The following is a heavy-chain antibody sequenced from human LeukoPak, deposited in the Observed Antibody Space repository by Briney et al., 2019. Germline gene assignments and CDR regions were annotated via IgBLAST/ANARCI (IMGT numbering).Heavy chain of an antibody. Sequence: SETLSLTCAVYGGSFSGYYWSWIRQPPGKGLEWIGEINHSGSTNYNPSLKSRVTISVDTSKNQFSLKLSSVTAADTAVYYCARGQGTMVRGAHDYWGQGTLVTVSS. J-gene: IGHJ4*02. CDR1: GGSFSGYY. V-gene: IGHV4-34*01. CDR3: ARGQGTMVRGAHDY. D-gene: IGHD3-10*01. CDR2: INHSGST.